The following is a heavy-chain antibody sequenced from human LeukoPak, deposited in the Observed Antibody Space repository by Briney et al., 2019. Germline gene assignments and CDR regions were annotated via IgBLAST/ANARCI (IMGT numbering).Heavy chain of an antibody. J-gene: IGHJ4*02. CDR1: GFTFSSYG. CDR3: AKDGVHYYDSSGYYGYYFDY. V-gene: IGHV3-30*02. Sequence: QPGGSLRLSCAASGFTFSSYGMHWVRQAPGKGLEWVAFIRYDGSNKYYADSVKGRFTISRDNSKNTLYLQMNSLRAEDTAVYYCAKDGVHYYDSSGYYGYYFDYWGQGTLVTVSS. CDR2: IRYDGSNK. D-gene: IGHD3-22*01.